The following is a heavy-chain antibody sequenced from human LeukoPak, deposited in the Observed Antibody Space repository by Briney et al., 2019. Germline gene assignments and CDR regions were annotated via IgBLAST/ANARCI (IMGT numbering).Heavy chain of an antibody. CDR2: INTDKGDK. V-gene: IGHV1-18*01. Sequence: GASVKVSCKASGYTFAAYGISWVRQAPGQGLEWMGWINTDKGDKKYAQNFQGRVTMTTDTSTSTAYMDLRSLRSDDTAVYYCARGGLSRYFDWSSPSGFYYGMDVWGQGTTVTVSS. CDR1: GYTFAAYG. CDR3: ARGGLSRYFDWSSPSGFYYGMDV. J-gene: IGHJ6*02. D-gene: IGHD3-9*01.